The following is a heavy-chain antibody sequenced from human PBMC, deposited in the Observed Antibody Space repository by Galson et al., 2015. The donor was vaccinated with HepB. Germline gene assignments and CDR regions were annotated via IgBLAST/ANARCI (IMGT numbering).Heavy chain of an antibody. CDR3: ARDRGSYILDAFDI. D-gene: IGHD1-26*01. CDR1: GFTFSSYS. CDR2: ISSSSSYI. Sequence: SLRLSCAASGFTFSSYSMNWVRQAPGKGLEWVSSISSSSSYIYYADSVKGRFTISRDNAKNSLYLQMNSLRAEDTAVYYCARDRGSYILDAFDIWGQGTMVTVSS. V-gene: IGHV3-21*01. J-gene: IGHJ3*02.